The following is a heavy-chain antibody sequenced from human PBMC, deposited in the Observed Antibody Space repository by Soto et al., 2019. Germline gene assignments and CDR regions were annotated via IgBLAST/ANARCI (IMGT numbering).Heavy chain of an antibody. CDR2: IYYSGST. J-gene: IGHJ4*02. D-gene: IGHD2-21*01. V-gene: IGHV4-59*01. Sequence: SETLSLTCTVSVGSISSYYWSWIRQPPGKGLEWIGYIYYSGSTNYNPSLKSRVTISVDTSKNQFSLKLSSVTAADTAVYYCAREEGLFTAFDYWGQGTLVTVSS. CDR1: VGSISSYY. CDR3: AREEGLFTAFDY.